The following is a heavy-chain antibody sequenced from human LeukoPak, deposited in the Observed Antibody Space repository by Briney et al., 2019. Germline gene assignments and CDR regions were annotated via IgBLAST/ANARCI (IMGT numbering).Heavy chain of an antibody. J-gene: IGHJ4*02. CDR2: IYYSGRT. V-gene: IGHV4-39*07. D-gene: IGHD3-10*01. CDR1: GGSISTSSFY. CDR3: ARGIPSQYYYGSGSLFDY. Sequence: PSETLSLTCTVSGGSISTSSFYWGWIRQPPGKGLEWIGSIYYSGRTYYNLSLKSRVTISVDTSKNQFSLKLSSVTAADTAVYYCARGIPSQYYYGSGSLFDYWGQGTLVTVSS.